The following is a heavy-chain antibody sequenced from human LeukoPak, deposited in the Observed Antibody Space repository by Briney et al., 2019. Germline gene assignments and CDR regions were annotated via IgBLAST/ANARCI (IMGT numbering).Heavy chain of an antibody. D-gene: IGHD2-15*01. J-gene: IGHJ4*02. Sequence: GGSLRLSCAASGFSSYAMNWVRQAPGKGLEWVSGISGSGGSTYYADSVKGRFTISRDNSKNTLYLQINSLRAEDTAVYYCAKESGDCSGGSCYPLLYWGQGTLVTVSS. V-gene: IGHV3-23*01. CDR3: AKESGDCSGGSCYPLLY. CDR2: ISGSGGST. CDR1: GFSSYA.